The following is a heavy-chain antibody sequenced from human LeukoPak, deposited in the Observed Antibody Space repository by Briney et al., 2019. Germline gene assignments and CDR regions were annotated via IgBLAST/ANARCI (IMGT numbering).Heavy chain of an antibody. J-gene: IGHJ6*03. CDR2: IYYSGYT. CDR3: ARTTMVRGTYYMDV. D-gene: IGHD3-10*01. V-gene: IGHV4-59*01. Sequence: SETLSLTCTVSGGSISSYYWSWIRQPPGKGLEWIGCIYYSGYTNYKSSLKSRVTISVDTSKNQFSLKLSSVTAADTAVYYCARTTMVRGTYYMDVWGKGTTITVSS. CDR1: GGSISSYY.